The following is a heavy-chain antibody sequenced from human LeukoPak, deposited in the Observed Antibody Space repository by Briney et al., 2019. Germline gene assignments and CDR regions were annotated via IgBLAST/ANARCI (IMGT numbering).Heavy chain of an antibody. CDR1: GFTFSSYE. V-gene: IGHV3-48*03. CDR3: ARGRGYYYGSGSYFN. CDR2: ISSSGSTI. D-gene: IGHD3-10*01. J-gene: IGHJ4*02. Sequence: HPGGSLRLSCAASGFTFSSYEMNWVRQAPGKGLEWVSYISSSGSTIYYADSVKGRFTISRDNAKNSLYLQMNSLRAEDTAVYYCARGRGYYYGSGSYFNWGQGTLVTVSS.